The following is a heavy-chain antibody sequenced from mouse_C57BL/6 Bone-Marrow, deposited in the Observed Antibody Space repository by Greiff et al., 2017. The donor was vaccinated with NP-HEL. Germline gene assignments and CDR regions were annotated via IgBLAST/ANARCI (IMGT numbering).Heavy chain of an antibody. J-gene: IGHJ2*01. CDR3: TTWVTTKGFDY. V-gene: IGHV14-4*01. D-gene: IGHD2-2*01. Sequence: VQLQQSGAELVRPGASVKLSCTASGFNIKDDYMHWVKQRPEQGLEWIGWIDPENGDTEYASKFQGKATITADTSSNTAYLQLSSLTSEDTAVYYCTTWVTTKGFDYWGQGTTLTVSS. CDR2: IDPENGDT. CDR1: GFNIKDDY.